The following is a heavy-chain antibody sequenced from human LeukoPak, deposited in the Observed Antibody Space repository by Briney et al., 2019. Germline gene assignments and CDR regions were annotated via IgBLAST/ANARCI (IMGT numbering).Heavy chain of an antibody. CDR1: GFTFSSYA. V-gene: IGHV3-23*01. CDR3: AKESGHDFYYDMDV. J-gene: IGHJ6*02. CDR2: ISSSGGST. Sequence: GGSLRLSCAASGFTFSSYAMSWVRQAPGKGLEWVSTISSSGGSTYYPDSVKGRFTVSRDNSKNTLYLQMNSLRAEDTAVYYCAKESGHDFYYDMDVWGQGTTVTVSS. D-gene: IGHD5-12*01.